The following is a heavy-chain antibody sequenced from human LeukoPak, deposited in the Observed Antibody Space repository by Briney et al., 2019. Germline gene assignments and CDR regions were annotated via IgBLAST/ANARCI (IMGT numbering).Heavy chain of an antibody. CDR2: ISYDGSNK. CDR1: GFTFSSYS. Sequence: GGSLRLSCAASGFTFSSYSMNWVRQAPGKGLEWVAVISYDGSNKYYADSVKGRFTISRDNSKNTLYLQMNSLRAEDTAVYYCARDFDWMGVTTSYFDYWGQGTLVTVSS. D-gene: IGHD4-17*01. CDR3: ARDFDWMGVTTSYFDY. V-gene: IGHV3-30*03. J-gene: IGHJ4*02.